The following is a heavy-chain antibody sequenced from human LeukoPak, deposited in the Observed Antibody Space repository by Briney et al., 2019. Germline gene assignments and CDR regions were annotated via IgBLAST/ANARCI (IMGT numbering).Heavy chain of an antibody. V-gene: IGHV3-21*01. J-gene: IGHJ4*02. CDR2: ISSSSSYM. CDR1: GFTFSSYS. D-gene: IGHD2-21*01. CDR3: ARGQYCGGDCFYFDY. Sequence: GGSLRLSCAASGFTFSSYSMNWVCQAPGKGLEWVSSISSSSSYMYYADSVKGRFTISRDNAKNSLYLQMNSLRAEDTAVYYCARGQYCGGDCFYFDYWGQGTLVTVSS.